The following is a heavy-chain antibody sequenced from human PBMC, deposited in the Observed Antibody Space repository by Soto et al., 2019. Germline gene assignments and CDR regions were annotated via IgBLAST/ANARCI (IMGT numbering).Heavy chain of an antibody. CDR1: GGTFSSYS. CDR3: ARGAAGIAVAGPSYYFDY. Sequence: QVQLVQSGAEVKKPGSSVKVSCKASGGTFSSYSISWVRQAPGHGLEWMGRIIPILGIANYAQKLQGRVTITADKSTSTAYMELSSLRSDDTAVYYCARGAAGIAVAGPSYYFDYWGQGTLVTVSS. D-gene: IGHD6-19*01. V-gene: IGHV1-69*02. CDR2: IIPILGIA. J-gene: IGHJ4*02.